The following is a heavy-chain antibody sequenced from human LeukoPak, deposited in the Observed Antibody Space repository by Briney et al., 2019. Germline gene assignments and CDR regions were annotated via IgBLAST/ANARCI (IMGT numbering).Heavy chain of an antibody. CDR3: AKDRHQYYYYGMDV. V-gene: IGHV3-30*18. Sequence: GGSLRLSCAASGFTFSSYGMHWVRQAPGKGLEWVAVLSSGGHVNYYADSVKGRFTISRDNSKNTLYLQMNSLRAEDTAVYYCAKDRHQYYYYGMDVWGQGTTVTVSS. CDR2: LSSGGHVN. J-gene: IGHJ6*02. CDR1: GFTFSSYG.